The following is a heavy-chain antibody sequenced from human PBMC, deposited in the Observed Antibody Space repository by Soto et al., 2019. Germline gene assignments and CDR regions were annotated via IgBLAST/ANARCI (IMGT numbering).Heavy chain of an antibody. Sequence: QVQLVQSGDELKKPGASVKVSCKASDYTFNSYGISWVRKAPGQGLEWMGWLSGDNVDIKYAQKFQGRVTMTTDISTSTVYMELRSMSSDDTAVYFCAGSRGFGFDFWGQGTLVTVSS. V-gene: IGHV1-18*01. J-gene: IGHJ4*02. CDR3: AGSRGFGFDF. CDR2: LSGDNVDI. CDR1: DYTFNSYG. D-gene: IGHD2-15*01.